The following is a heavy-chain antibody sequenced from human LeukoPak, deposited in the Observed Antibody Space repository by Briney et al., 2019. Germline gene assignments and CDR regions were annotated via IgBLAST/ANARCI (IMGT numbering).Heavy chain of an antibody. CDR1: GGSISSSNW. J-gene: IGHJ5*02. D-gene: IGHD6-13*01. CDR3: ARYGMAAEGIWWFDP. CDR2: IYHSGST. V-gene: IGHV4-4*02. Sequence: SGTLSLTCAVSGGSISSSNWWSWVRQPPGKGLEWIGEIYHSGSTNYNPSLKSRVTISVDKSKNQFSLKLSSVTAADTAVYYCARYGMAAEGIWWFDPWGQGTLVTVSS.